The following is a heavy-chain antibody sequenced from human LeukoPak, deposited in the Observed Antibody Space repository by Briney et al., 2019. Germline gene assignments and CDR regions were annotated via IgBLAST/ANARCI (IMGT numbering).Heavy chain of an antibody. CDR1: GGSISSHY. CDR3: ARQRGSYGDALDL. D-gene: IGHD3-16*01. CDR2: IYQDGGS. Sequence: PSENLSLTCTVSGGSISSHYWSWIRQSPGRGLEWFGFIYQDGGSTYNPSLKSRVTISLDTSKNIFSLKLKSVTAADTGIYYCARQRGSYGDALDLWGQGTMVTVS. V-gene: IGHV4-59*08. J-gene: IGHJ3*01.